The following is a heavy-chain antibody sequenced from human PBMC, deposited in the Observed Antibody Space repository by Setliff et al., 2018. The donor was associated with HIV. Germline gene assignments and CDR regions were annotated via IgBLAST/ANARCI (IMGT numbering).Heavy chain of an antibody. V-gene: IGHV3-48*04. CDR1: GFTFGRYS. Sequence: LRLSCAASGFTFGRYSMNWVRQAPGKGLEWVGFINSGSSSIFYGDSVKGRFTISRDDAKNSLLLHMNSLRAEDTAVYYCARETTGWFGELAAAFDIWGHGTLVT. J-gene: IGHJ3*02. CDR3: ARETTGWFGELAAAFDI. D-gene: IGHD3-10*01. CDR2: INSGSSSI.